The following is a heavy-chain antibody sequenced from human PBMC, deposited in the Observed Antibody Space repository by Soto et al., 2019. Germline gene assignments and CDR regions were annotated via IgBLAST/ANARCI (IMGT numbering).Heavy chain of an antibody. V-gene: IGHV4-34*01. CDR3: ARGYGYFRQ. CDR2: ISYSGRT. D-gene: IGHD3-22*01. CDR1: GGSFTGYV. J-gene: IGHJ4*02. Sequence: LSLTWDVSGGSFTGYVCNWIRESPGKGLEWIGEISYSGRTSYNPSLKPRVTVSVDTARTQFSLNLTSVTDADTAFYYCARGYGYFRQWGQGVLVTVSS.